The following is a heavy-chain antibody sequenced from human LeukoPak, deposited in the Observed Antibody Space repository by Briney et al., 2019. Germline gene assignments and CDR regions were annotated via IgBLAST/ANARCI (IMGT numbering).Heavy chain of an antibody. V-gene: IGHV3-30*18. CDR2: ISYDGSNK. CDR3: AKDSVEMATITPYY. CDR1: GFTFSIYG. Sequence: GGSLRLSCAASGFTFSIYGMSWVRQAPGKGLEWVAVISYDGSNKYYADSVKGRFTISRDNSKNTLYLQMNSLRAEDTAVYYCAKDSVEMATITPYYWGQGTLVTVSS. D-gene: IGHD5-24*01. J-gene: IGHJ4*02.